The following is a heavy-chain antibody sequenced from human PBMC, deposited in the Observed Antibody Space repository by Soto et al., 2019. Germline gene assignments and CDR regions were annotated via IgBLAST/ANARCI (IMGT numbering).Heavy chain of an antibody. D-gene: IGHD6-19*01. CDR1: GITFSSHA. Sequence: EVQLLESGGGLVQPGGSLRLSCAPSGITFSSHALSWVRQAPGKGLEWVSVISGNGGNTYYADSVKGRFTISRDNSKNTLYLQMNSLRAEDPAVYYCAKAFRGDWYFFDYWGQGTLVTVSS. CDR2: ISGNGGNT. V-gene: IGHV3-23*01. J-gene: IGHJ4*02. CDR3: AKAFRGDWYFFDY.